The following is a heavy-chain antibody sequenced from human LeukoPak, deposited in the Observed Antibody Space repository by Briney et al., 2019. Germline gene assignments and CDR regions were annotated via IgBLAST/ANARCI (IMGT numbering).Heavy chain of an antibody. J-gene: IGHJ3*02. V-gene: IGHV4-59*11. CDR1: GGSLSSHY. CDR2: ISYIGST. Sequence: PSETLSLTCTVSGGSLSSHYWSWLRQPPGKGLEWIGYISYIGSTNYNPSLKSRVTISVDTSKNQFSLKLSSVTAADAAVYFCARDPTTVTKGLDIWGQGTMVTVSS. CDR3: ARDPTTVTKGLDI. D-gene: IGHD4-17*01.